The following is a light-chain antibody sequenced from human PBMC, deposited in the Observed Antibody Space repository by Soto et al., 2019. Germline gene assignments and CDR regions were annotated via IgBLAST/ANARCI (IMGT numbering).Light chain of an antibody. V-gene: IGKV1-5*01. Sequence: DIQMTQSPSALSASVGDRVTITCRASQSISSWLAWYQQKPGKAPKLLIHDASSLESGVPSRFSGSGSGTEFTLTISSLQPDDFATYCCQQYNSYPLTFGGGTKVEIK. CDR2: DAS. CDR1: QSISSW. J-gene: IGKJ4*01. CDR3: QQYNSYPLT.